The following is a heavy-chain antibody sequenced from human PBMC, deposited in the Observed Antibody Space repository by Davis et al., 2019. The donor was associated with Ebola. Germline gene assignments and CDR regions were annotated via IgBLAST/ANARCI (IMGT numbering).Heavy chain of an antibody. Sequence: PGGSLRLSCAASGFTFSSYGMHWVRQAPGKGLEWVAVISYDGSNKYYADSVKGRFTISRDNSKNTLYLQMNSLRAEDTAVYYCARSQTMRFGELLPYYYYGMDVWGQGTTVTVSS. CDR3: ARSQTMRFGELLPYYYYGMDV. D-gene: IGHD3-10*01. CDR2: ISYDGSNK. V-gene: IGHV3-30*03. J-gene: IGHJ6*02. CDR1: GFTFSSYG.